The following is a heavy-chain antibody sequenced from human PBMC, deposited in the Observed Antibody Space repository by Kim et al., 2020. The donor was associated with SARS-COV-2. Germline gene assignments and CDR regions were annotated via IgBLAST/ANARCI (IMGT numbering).Heavy chain of an antibody. J-gene: IGHJ6*02. CDR1: GFTFSSYE. Sequence: GGSLRLSCAASGFTFSSYEMNWVRQAPGKGLEWVSYISSSGSTIYYADSVKGRFTISRDNAKNSLYLQMNSLRAEDTAVYYCAAQGEGYYYYGMDVWGQGTTVTGSS. CDR3: AAQGEGYYYYGMDV. V-gene: IGHV3-48*03. CDR2: ISSSGSTI.